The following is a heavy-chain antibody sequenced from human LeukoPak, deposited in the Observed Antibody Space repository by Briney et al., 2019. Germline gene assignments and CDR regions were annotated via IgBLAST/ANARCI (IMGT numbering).Heavy chain of an antibody. V-gene: IGHV3-30-3*01. Sequence: PGGSLRLSCAASGFTFSSYAMHWVRQAPGKGLEWVAVISYDGSNKYYADSVKGRFTFSRDNSKNTLYLQMNSLRAEDTAVYYCARWAIWGQGTMVTVSS. CDR1: GFTFSSYA. CDR2: ISYDGSNK. D-gene: IGHD6-13*01. CDR3: ARWAI. J-gene: IGHJ3*02.